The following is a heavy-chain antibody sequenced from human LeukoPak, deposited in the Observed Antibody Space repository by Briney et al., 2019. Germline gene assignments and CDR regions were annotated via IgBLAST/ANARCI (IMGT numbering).Heavy chain of an antibody. CDR1: GGSISSGSYY. D-gene: IGHD2-2*01. CDR3: AREEILVVVPAAPHYYYMDV. J-gene: IGHJ6*03. Sequence: SETLSLTCTVSGGSISSGSYYWSWIRQPAGKGLEWIGRIYTSGSTNYNPSLKSRVTISVDTSKNQFSLKLSSVTAADTAVYYCAREEILVVVPAAPHYYYMDVWGKGTTVTVSS. CDR2: IYTSGST. V-gene: IGHV4-61*02.